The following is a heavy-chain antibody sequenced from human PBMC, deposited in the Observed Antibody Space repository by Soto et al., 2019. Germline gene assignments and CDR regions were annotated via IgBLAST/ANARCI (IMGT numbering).Heavy chain of an antibody. D-gene: IGHD4-17*01. CDR1: GFTFSNYG. J-gene: IGHJ2*01. V-gene: IGHV3-30-3*01. CDR3: SRVAGYGGLNWYFDL. CDR2: ISNDGNDK. Sequence: QVQLAESGGGAVQPGGSLRLSCAASGFTFSNYGMLWVRQAPGEGLQWVTAISNDGNDKKYADSVKGRFTISRDNSKNTLDLEMCGLRIEDTAVYYCSRVAGYGGLNWYFDLWGRGILVTVSS.